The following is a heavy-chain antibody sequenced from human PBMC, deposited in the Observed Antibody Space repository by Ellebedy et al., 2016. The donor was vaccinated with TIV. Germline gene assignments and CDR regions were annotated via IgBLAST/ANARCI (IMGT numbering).Heavy chain of an antibody. D-gene: IGHD1-7*01. Sequence: SETLSLXCTVSGGSISSRTYYWGWIRQPPGKGLEWIGSIYYTENTYYNPSLKSRVTMSVDTSKNQFSLKLRSVTAADTAVYYCARQELKWAGGNFDYWGQGTLVTVSS. J-gene: IGHJ4*02. CDR1: GGSISSRTYY. CDR3: ARQELKWAGGNFDY. CDR2: IYYTENT. V-gene: IGHV4-39*01.